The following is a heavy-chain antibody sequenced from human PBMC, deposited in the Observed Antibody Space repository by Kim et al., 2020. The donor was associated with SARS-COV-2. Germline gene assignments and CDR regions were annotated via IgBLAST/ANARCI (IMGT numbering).Heavy chain of an antibody. CDR1: GYNFPSYW. Sequence: GESLKISCKGPGYNFPSYWIGWVRQMPGKGLEWMGIIYPGDSDTSYSPSFQCQVTISADKSTTTAYLPWSSLKASDTAMYYCSRSAGPYDYYFDYWGQGT. CDR3: SRSAGPYDYYFDY. CDR2: IYPGDSDT. V-gene: IGHV5-51*01. J-gene: IGHJ4*02. D-gene: IGHD3-16*01.